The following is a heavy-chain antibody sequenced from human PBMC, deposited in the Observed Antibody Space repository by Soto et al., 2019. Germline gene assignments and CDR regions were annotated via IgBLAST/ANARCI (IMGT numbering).Heavy chain of an antibody. V-gene: IGHV5-51*01. Sequence: GESLKISCKSSGYTPFTLYWIGWVRQLPGKGLEWMGIIFPGDSDTRYSPSFQGQVTISADKSISTAYLQWSSLKASDTAMYYCARVGVYDVLAGSYPYFDYWGQGTLVTVSS. J-gene: IGHJ4*02. CDR1: GYTPFTLYW. CDR3: ARVGVYDVLAGSYPYFDY. CDR2: IFPGDSDT. D-gene: IGHD3-9*01.